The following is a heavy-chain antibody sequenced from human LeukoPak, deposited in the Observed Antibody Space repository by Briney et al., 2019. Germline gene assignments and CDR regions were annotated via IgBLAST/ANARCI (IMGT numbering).Heavy chain of an antibody. J-gene: IGHJ6*03. V-gene: IGHV4-61*02. D-gene: IGHD3-22*01. CDR3: ARECYYDSSGYYYVHYYYYMDV. Sequence: PSETLSLTCTVSGGSISSGSYYWSWIRQPAGKGLEWIGRIYTSGSTNYNPSLKSRVTISVDTSKNQFSLKLSSVTAADTAVYYCARECYYDSSGYYYVHYYYYMDVWGKGTTVTISS. CDR2: IYTSGST. CDR1: GGSISSGSYY.